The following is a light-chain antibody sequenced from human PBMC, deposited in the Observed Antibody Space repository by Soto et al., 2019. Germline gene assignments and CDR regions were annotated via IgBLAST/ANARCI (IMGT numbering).Light chain of an antibody. CDR2: DVN. CDR3: SSHSSSSTLVV. V-gene: IGLV2-14*03. J-gene: IGLJ2*01. Sequence: QSVLTQPASMSGSPGQSITISCTGTSSDVGGYNYVSWYRQHPGKAPKLMIYDVNNRPSGVSNRFSGSKSGNTASLNISGLQAEDEADYYCSSHSSSSTLVVFGGGTKVTVL. CDR1: SSDVGGYNY.